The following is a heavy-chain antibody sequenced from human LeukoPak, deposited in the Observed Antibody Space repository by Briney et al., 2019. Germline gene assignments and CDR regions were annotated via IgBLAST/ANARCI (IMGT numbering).Heavy chain of an antibody. Sequence: ASVKVSCKASGYTFTSYAMNWVRQAPGQGLEWMGWINTNTGNSTYAQGFTGRFVFSLDTSVSTAYLQISSLKAEDTAVYYCARGSYCTNGVCYSFDYWGQGTLVTVSS. CDR3: ARGSYCTNGVCYSFDY. D-gene: IGHD2-8*01. J-gene: IGHJ4*02. CDR1: GYTFTSYA. V-gene: IGHV7-4-1*02. CDR2: INTNTGNS.